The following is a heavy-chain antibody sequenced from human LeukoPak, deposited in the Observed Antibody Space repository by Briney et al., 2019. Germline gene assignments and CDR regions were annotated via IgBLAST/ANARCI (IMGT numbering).Heavy chain of an antibody. CDR1: GHTFTSYG. Sequence: ASVKVSCKASGHTFTSYGICWVRQAPGQGLEWMGWTIAYNGNTNYAQKLQGRVTMTTDTSTSTAYMELRSLRSDDTAVYYCARDIVVVPAASIVYYYYGMDVWGQGTTVTVSS. CDR2: TIAYNGNT. J-gene: IGHJ6*02. V-gene: IGHV1-18*01. D-gene: IGHD2-2*01. CDR3: ARDIVVVPAASIVYYYYGMDV.